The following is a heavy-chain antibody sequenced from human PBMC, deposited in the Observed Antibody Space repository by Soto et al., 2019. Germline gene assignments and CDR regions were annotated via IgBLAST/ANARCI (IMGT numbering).Heavy chain of an antibody. D-gene: IGHD2-15*01. CDR3: APLSVSLSGPYGIHV. Sequence: SETLSLTCSVSGYSVSSSDYYWAWIRQPPGKGLEWIGSMLYSGLTYYNPSLKGRVTLSVDTSKNQFSVRLNSVTASDTAVYYCAPLSVSLSGPYGIHVWGQGTTVTVSS. J-gene: IGHJ6*02. CDR1: GYSVSSSDYY. CDR2: MLYSGLT. V-gene: IGHV4-39*01.